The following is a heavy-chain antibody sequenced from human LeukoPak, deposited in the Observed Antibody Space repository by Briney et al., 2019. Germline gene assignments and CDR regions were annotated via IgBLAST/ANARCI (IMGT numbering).Heavy chain of an antibody. CDR3: ARGGVIIVSYFDY. CDR2: IYYSGST. V-gene: IGHV4-39*07. D-gene: IGHD3-10*01. CDR1: SGSISSSSYY. J-gene: IGHJ4*02. Sequence: SETLSLTCTVSSGSISSSSYYWGWIRQPPGKGLEWIGSIYYSGSTYYNPSLKSRVTISVDTSKNQFSLKLSSVTAADTAVYYCARGGVIIVSYFDYWGQGTLVTVSS.